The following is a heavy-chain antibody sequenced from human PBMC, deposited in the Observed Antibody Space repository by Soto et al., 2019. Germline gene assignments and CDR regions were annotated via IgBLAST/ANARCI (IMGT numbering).Heavy chain of an antibody. CDR3: ARDLRFLEWLDNDAFDI. J-gene: IGHJ3*02. CDR1: GFTFSIYW. V-gene: IGHV3-7*01. CDR2: IKQDGSEK. Sequence: GGSLRLSCAASGFTFSIYWMSWVRQAPGKGLEWVANIKQDGSEKYYVDSVKGRFTISRDNAKNSLYLQMNSLRAEDTAVYYCARDLRFLEWLDNDAFDIWGQGTMVTVSS. D-gene: IGHD3-3*01.